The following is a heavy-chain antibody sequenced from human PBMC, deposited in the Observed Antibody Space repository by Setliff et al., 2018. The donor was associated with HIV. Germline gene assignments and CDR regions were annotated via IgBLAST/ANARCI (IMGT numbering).Heavy chain of an antibody. CDR1: GYTFTRHY. Sequence: ASVKVSCKASGYTFTRHYLHWVRLAPGQGLEWMGWINPNSGDTNYAQKFQGRVTMTRETSINAAYMELRSLRSDDTAVYYCARAPPGGAERRLDFWGQGTLVTVSS. CDR2: INPNSGDT. D-gene: IGHD1-1*01. J-gene: IGHJ4*02. CDR3: ARAPPGGAERRLDF. V-gene: IGHV1-2*02.